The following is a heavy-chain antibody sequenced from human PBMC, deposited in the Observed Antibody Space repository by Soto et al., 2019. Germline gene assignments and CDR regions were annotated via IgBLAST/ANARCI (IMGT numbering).Heavy chain of an antibody. CDR2: IYYSGST. Sequence: QLQLQESGPGLVKPSETLSLTCTVSGGSISSSSYYWGWIRQPPGKGLEWIGSIYYSGSTYYNPSLMSRVTISVDTSKNQFSLKLSSVTAADTAVYYCRVWDGDPSFYYYYGMDVWGQGTTVTVSS. D-gene: IGHD4-17*01. CDR1: GGSISSSSYY. V-gene: IGHV4-39*01. CDR3: RVWDGDPSFYYYYGMDV. J-gene: IGHJ6*02.